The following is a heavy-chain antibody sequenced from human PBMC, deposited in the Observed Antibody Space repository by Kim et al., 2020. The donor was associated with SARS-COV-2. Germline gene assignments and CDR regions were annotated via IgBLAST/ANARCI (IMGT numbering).Heavy chain of an antibody. CDR2: IKSKTDGGTT. D-gene: IGHD3-9*01. CDR1: GFTFSNAW. CDR3: TTVLRYFDWTIIGDYYYYYGMAV. J-gene: IGHJ6*02. Sequence: GGSLRLSCAASGFTFSNAWMSWVRQAPGKGLEWVGRIKSKTDGGTTDYAAPVKGRFTISRDDSKNTLYLQMNSLKTEDTAVYYCTTVLRYFDWTIIGDYYYYYGMAVWGQGTTVTVSS. V-gene: IGHV3-15*01.